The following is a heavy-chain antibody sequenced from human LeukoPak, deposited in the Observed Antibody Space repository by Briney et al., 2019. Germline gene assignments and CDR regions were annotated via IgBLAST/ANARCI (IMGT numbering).Heavy chain of an antibody. D-gene: IGHD2-15*01. CDR2: ISSSSSTI. CDR3: AREASGHFDY. Sequence: GGSLRLSCAASGFTFSSYSMNWVRQAPGKGLEWVSYISSSSSTIYYADSVKGRFTISRDNAKNSLYLQMNSLRPEDTAVYYCAREASGHFDYWGQGTLVTVSS. J-gene: IGHJ4*02. CDR1: GFTFSSYS. V-gene: IGHV3-48*01.